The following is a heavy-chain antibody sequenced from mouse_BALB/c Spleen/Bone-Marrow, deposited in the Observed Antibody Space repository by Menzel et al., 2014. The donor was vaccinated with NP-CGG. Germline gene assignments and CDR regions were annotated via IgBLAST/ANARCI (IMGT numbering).Heavy chain of an antibody. CDR3: ARDDFGPDY. J-gene: IGHJ2*01. D-gene: IGHD2-4*01. Sequence: VQLVESGAELVRPGSSVKISCKASGYAFSSFWMNWMKQRPGQGPEWIGQIYPGDGDTNHNGKFKGKATLTADMSSSTAYIQLSSLTSEDSAVYFCARDDFGPDYWGQGTTLTVSS. CDR2: IYPGDGDT. CDR1: GYAFSSFW. V-gene: IGHV1-80*01.